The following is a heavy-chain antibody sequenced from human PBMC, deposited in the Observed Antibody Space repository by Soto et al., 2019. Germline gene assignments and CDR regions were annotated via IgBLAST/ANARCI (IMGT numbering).Heavy chain of an antibody. CDR2: ISGSGGST. V-gene: IGHV3-23*01. D-gene: IGHD3-3*01. CDR3: AKDQDENYYDFWSGYFSLF. CDR1: GFTFSSYA. J-gene: IGHJ4*02. Sequence: GGSMGLSCSACGFTFSSYAMSWVRQAPGKGLEWVSAISGSGGSTYYADSVKGRFTISRDNSKNTLYLQMNSLRAEDTAVYYCAKDQDENYYDFWSGYFSLFWGQGTLVTVSS.